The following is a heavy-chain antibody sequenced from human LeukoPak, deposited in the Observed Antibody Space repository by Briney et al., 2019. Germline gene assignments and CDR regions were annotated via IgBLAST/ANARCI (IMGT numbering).Heavy chain of an antibody. Sequence: ASVKVSCKVSGYTLTELSMHWVRQAPGKGLEWMGGFDPEDGETIYAQKFQGRVTVTEDTSTDTAYMELSSLRSEDTAVYYCANYYDSSGYYLPWGQGTLVTVSS. J-gene: IGHJ5*02. CDR3: ANYYDSSGYYLP. D-gene: IGHD3-22*01. V-gene: IGHV1-24*01. CDR1: GYTLTELS. CDR2: FDPEDGET.